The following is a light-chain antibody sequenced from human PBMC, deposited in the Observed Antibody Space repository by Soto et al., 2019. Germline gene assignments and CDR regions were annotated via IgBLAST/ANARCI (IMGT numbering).Light chain of an antibody. CDR3: QYDSS. Sequence: DIQMTQSPPTLSASVGDRVTITCRASQSVSTWLAWYQQKPGKAPRLLIYDAASLKTGVPSRFSGSGSGTNFTLTISSLQPDDFATYYCQYDSSFGQGTKVDIK. CDR1: QSVSTW. V-gene: IGKV1-5*01. CDR2: DAA. J-gene: IGKJ2*01.